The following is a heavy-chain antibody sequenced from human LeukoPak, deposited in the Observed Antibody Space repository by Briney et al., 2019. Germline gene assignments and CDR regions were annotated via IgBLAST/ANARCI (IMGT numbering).Heavy chain of an antibody. J-gene: IGHJ4*02. CDR1: GFTFSDYY. V-gene: IGHV3-11*06. D-gene: IGHD3-16*01. CDR3: ARDGGYRFAH. Sequence: GGSLRLSCAPSGFTFSDYYMSWIRQAPGKGLEWVSSITSDSSYIFYADSVKGRFTISRDNARNSLYLQMNSLRAEDTAVYYCARDGGYRFAHWGQGTLVTVPS. CDR2: ITSDSSYI.